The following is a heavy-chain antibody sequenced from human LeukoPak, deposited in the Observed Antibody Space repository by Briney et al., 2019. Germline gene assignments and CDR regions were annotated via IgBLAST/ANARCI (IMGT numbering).Heavy chain of an antibody. CDR2: ISAYNGNT. CDR3: VRDGLIRSYLFDY. D-gene: IGHD3-10*01. V-gene: IGHV1-18*01. Sequence: GASVKVSCKASGYTITSYGISWVRQAPGQGLEWMGWISAYNGNTNYARKLQGRVTMTTDTSTSTAYMEQRSRRHDDTAGYYCVRDGLIRSYLFDYWGQGTLVTVSS. CDR1: GYTITSYG. J-gene: IGHJ4*02.